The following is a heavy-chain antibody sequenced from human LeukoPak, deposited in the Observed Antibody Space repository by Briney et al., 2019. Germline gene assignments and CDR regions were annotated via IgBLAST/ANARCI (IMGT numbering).Heavy chain of an antibody. CDR2: IDPSDSYT. Sequence: GESLRISCKGSGYSFTSYWITWVRQMPGNGLEWMGRIDPSDSYTNYSPSFQGHVTISADKSISTAYLQWSSLKASDTAMYYCATVTTIYYYYGMDVWGQGTTVTVSS. CDR3: ATVTTIYYYYGMDV. V-gene: IGHV5-10-1*01. D-gene: IGHD4-17*01. J-gene: IGHJ6*02. CDR1: GYSFTSYW.